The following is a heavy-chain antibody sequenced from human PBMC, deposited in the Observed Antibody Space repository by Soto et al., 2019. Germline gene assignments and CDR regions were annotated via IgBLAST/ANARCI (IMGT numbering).Heavy chain of an antibody. CDR1: GFTFSSNW. CDR3: AREIVVARGASYFXY. CDR2: IRQDGSEK. V-gene: IGHV3-7*04. D-gene: IGHD2-2*01. Sequence: PGGSLRLSCVGSGFTFSSNWMTWVRQAPGKGLEWVGNIRQDGSEKNYVDSVKGRFTISRDNAKNSLYLQMNSLRAEDTAVYYCAREIVVARGASYFXYWGPGTLVTVSS. J-gene: IGHJ4*02.